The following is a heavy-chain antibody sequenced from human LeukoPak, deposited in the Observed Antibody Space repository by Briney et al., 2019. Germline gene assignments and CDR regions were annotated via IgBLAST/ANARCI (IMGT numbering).Heavy chain of an antibody. CDR1: GGTFSSYA. Sequence: GSSVTVSCKASGGTFSSYAISWVRQAPGQGLEWMGGIIPIFGTANYAQKFQGRVTIAADESTSTAYMELSSLRAEDTAVYYCAKDTGDYYYGMDVWGQGTTVTVSS. D-gene: IGHD7-27*01. J-gene: IGHJ6*02. V-gene: IGHV1-69*01. CDR3: AKDTGDYYYGMDV. CDR2: IIPIFGTA.